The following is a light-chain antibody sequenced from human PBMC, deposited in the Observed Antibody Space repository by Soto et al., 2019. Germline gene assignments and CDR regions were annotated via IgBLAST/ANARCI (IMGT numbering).Light chain of an antibody. CDR1: SSDVGGYNY. Sequence: QSVLTQPASVPGSPGQSITISCTGTSSDVGGYNYVSWYQQHPGKAPKLMICDVSDRPSGISNRFSGSKSGNTASLTISRLQAEDEADYYCSSYTTSSTYVFGTGTKVTVL. CDR2: DVS. J-gene: IGLJ1*01. CDR3: SSYTTSSTYV. V-gene: IGLV2-14*01.